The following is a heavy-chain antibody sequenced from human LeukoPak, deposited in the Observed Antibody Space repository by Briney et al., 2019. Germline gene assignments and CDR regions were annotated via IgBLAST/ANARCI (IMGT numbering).Heavy chain of an antibody. CDR1: GGTFSSYA. V-gene: IGHV1-69*05. Sequence: SVKVSCKASGGTFSSYAISWVRQAPGQGLEWMGRIIPIFGTANYAQKFQERVTITRDMSTSTAYMELSSLRSEDTAVYYCAAGLYDILTGYYLVDYWGQGTLVTVSS. CDR3: AAGLYDILTGYYLVDY. D-gene: IGHD3-9*01. J-gene: IGHJ4*02. CDR2: IIPIFGTA.